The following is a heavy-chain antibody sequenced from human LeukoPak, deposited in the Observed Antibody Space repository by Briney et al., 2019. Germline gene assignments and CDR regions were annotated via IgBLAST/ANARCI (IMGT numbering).Heavy chain of an antibody. V-gene: IGHV3-11*01. CDR2: ISGSAHDV. Sequence: GGSLRLSCAASGFTFSDFYMTCLRQAPGKGLELLSYISGSAHDVHYIDSVRGRFTISRDNAENSLYVHMNSLTVEDTAVYYCSRDPRHNDYWGQGTLVTVSS. CDR1: GFTFSDFY. J-gene: IGHJ4*02. CDR3: SRDPRHNDY.